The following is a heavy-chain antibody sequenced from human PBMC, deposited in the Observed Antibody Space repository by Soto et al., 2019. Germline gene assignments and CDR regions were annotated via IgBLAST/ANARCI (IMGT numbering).Heavy chain of an antibody. J-gene: IGHJ6*02. CDR2: INPSGGST. D-gene: IGHD3-22*01. Sequence: GASVKVSCKASGYTFTTYYMHWVRQAPGQGLEWMGIINPSGGSTSYAQKFQGRVTMTRDTSTSTVYMELSSLKSEDTAVYYCARDPASSGYSPDYYAMDVWGQGTTVTVSS. CDR3: ARDPASSGYSPDYYAMDV. V-gene: IGHV1-46*03. CDR1: GYTFTTYY.